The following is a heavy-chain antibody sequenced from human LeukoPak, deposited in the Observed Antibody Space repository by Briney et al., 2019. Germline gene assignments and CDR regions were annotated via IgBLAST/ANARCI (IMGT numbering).Heavy chain of an antibody. Sequence: ASVKVSCKASGYTFTSYYMHWVRQAPGQGLEWMGIINPSGGSTSYAQKFQGRVTMTEDTSTDTAYMELSSLRSEDTAVYYCATDLGEWELPRGVWFDPWGQGTLVTVSS. D-gene: IGHD1-26*01. CDR1: GYTFTSYY. CDR2: INPSGGST. V-gene: IGHV1-46*01. J-gene: IGHJ5*02. CDR3: ATDLGEWELPRGVWFDP.